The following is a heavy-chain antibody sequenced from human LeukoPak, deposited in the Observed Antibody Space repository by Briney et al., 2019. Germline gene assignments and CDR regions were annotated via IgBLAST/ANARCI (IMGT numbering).Heavy chain of an antibody. CDR1: GFTFSHYW. CDR2: IKQDGSEK. V-gene: IGHV3-7*01. Sequence: GGSLRLSCAASGFTFSHYWMSWVRQTPGKGLEWVANIKQDGSEKYYVDSVKGRFTISRDNTRNSLYLQMNSLRAEDKAVYYCAREESNGWYYFDYWGQGTLVTVSS. D-gene: IGHD6-19*01. J-gene: IGHJ4*02. CDR3: AREESNGWYYFDY.